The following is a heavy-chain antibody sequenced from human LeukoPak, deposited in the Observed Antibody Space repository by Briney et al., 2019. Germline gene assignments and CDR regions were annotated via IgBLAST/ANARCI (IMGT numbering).Heavy chain of an antibody. D-gene: IGHD3-22*01. J-gene: IGHJ4*02. CDR2: IRSKANNYAT. CDR1: GFTLSGST. CDR3: TRRFSDDSSGYFSY. Sequence: GGSLRLSCAASGFTLSGSTMHWVRQASGKGLEWVGRIRSKANNYATAYAASVKGRFTISRDDSKNTAYLQMNSLITEDTAVYYCTRRFSDDSSGYFSYWGLGTLVTVSS. V-gene: IGHV3-73*01.